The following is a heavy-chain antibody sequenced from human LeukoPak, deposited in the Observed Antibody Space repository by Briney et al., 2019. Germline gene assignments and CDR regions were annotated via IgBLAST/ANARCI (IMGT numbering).Heavy chain of an antibody. Sequence: GASVKVSCKASGYTFTSYDINWVRQATGQGLEWMGWMNPNSGNTGYAQKFQGRVTMTRNTSISTAYMELSSLRSEDTAVYYCARVPSHYDYIWGSYRYTYYMDVWGKGTTVTVSS. CDR3: ARVPSHYDYIWGSYRYTYYMDV. J-gene: IGHJ6*03. D-gene: IGHD3-16*02. CDR1: GYTFTSYD. V-gene: IGHV1-8*01. CDR2: MNPNSGNT.